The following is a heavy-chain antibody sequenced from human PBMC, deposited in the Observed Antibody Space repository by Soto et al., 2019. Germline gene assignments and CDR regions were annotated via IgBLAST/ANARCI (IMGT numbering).Heavy chain of an antibody. Sequence: GESLKISCQGSGYTFTTYWITWVRQMPGRGLEWMGRIDPSDSYTNYSPSFQGHVTISADRSTNTAYLGWRSLKASDSAIYYCACPRQDYDDRAYDYWGQGTLVTVSS. CDR3: ACPRQDYDDRAYDY. V-gene: IGHV5-10-1*01. J-gene: IGHJ4*02. CDR2: IDPSDSYT. CDR1: GYTFTTYW. D-gene: IGHD3-16*01.